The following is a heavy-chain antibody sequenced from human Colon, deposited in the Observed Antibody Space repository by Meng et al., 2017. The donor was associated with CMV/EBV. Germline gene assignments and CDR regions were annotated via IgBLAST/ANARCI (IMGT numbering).Heavy chain of an antibody. Sequence: GESLKISCAASGFTFSGYYMSWVRQAPGKGLEWVATINQDGSEKYYVDSVKGRFTISRDNAKNSLYLQMNSLRAEDTAVYYCARMRVVEFDYWGQGTLVTVSS. J-gene: IGHJ4*02. V-gene: IGHV3-7*01. D-gene: IGHD3-3*01. CDR2: INQDGSEK. CDR3: ARMRVVEFDY. CDR1: GFTFSGYY.